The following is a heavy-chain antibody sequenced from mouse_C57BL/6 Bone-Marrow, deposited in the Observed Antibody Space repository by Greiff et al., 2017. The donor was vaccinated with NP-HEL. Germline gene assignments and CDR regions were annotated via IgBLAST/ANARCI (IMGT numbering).Heavy chain of an antibody. CDR2: IDPSDSYT. Sequence: VQLQQPGAELVRPGTSVKLSCKASGYTFTSYWMHWVKQRPGQGLEWIGVIDPSDSYTNYNQKFKGKATLTVDTSSSTAYMQLSSLTSEDSAVYYCAHLLWLRDYFDYWGQGTTLTVSS. J-gene: IGHJ2*01. CDR1: GYTFTSYW. D-gene: IGHD2-2*01. CDR3: AHLLWLRDYFDY. V-gene: IGHV1-59*01.